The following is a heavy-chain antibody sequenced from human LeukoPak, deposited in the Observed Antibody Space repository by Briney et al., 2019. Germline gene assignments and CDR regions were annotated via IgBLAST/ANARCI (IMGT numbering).Heavy chain of an antibody. CDR1: GFTFGDYA. D-gene: IGHD5-12*01. V-gene: IGHV3-49*03. CDR2: IRSKAYGGTT. CDR3: ASNVDSGFDV. J-gene: IGHJ3*01. Sequence: GGSLRLSCTASGFTFGDYAMSWFRQAPGKGLEWVGFIRSKAYGGTTEYAASVKGRFTISRDDSKNSLSLQMNSLKTEDTAMYYCASNVDSGFDVWGQGKMVTVSS.